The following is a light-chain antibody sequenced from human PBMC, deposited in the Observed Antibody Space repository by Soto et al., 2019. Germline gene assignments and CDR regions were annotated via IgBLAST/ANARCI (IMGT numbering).Light chain of an antibody. J-gene: IGKJ1*01. CDR3: QHYNTWPPWT. CDR2: GAA. V-gene: IGKV3-15*01. CDR1: QSVSRN. Sequence: EIVMTQSPATLSVSPGERVTLSCRASQSVSRNLAWYQQKPGQAPRLLIYGAATRGTGIPARFSGSGSGTEYTLTISSLQSEEFAAYYCQHYNTWPPWTFGQGTKVEIK.